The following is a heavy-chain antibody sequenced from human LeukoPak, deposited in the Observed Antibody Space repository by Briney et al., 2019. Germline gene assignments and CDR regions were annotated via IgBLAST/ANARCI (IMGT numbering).Heavy chain of an antibody. CDR3: ARRGYCATTTCYRLFDY. V-gene: IGHV5-51*01. CDR2: IYPADSDT. Sequence: GESLKISCKGSGYSFTSYWIGWVRQMPGKGLGWMGVIYPADSDTTYSPSFQGQVTISADKSISTAYLQWSSLKASDTAMYYCARRGYCATTTCYRLFDYWGQGTLVTVSS. J-gene: IGHJ4*02. CDR1: GYSFTSYW. D-gene: IGHD2-2*01.